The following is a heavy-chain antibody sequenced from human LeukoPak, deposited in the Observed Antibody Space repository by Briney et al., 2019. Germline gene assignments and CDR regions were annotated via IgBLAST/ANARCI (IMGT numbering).Heavy chain of an antibody. V-gene: IGHV4-59*12. CDR1: GGSISSYY. J-gene: IGHJ4*02. CDR2: IYYSGST. D-gene: IGHD4-17*01. CDR3: ARLSTVTTSFDY. Sequence: PSETLSLTCTVSGGSISSYYWSWIWQPPGKGLEWIGYIYYSGSTNYNPSLKSRVTISVDTSKNQLSLKLNSVTAADTAMYYCARLSTVTTSFDYWGQGTLVTVSS.